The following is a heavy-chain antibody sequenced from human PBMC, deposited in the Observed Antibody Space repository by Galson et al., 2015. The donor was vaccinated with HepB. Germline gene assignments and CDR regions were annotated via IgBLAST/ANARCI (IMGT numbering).Heavy chain of an antibody. CDR1: GYTFTSYG. J-gene: IGHJ3*02. Sequence: SVKVSCKASGYTFTSYGISWVRQAPGQGLEWMGWISAYNGNTNYAQKLQGRVTMTTGTSTSTAYMELRSLRSDDTAVYYCARDQQEENDFWSGYLGAFDIWGQGTMVTVSS. CDR2: ISAYNGNT. V-gene: IGHV1-18*04. D-gene: IGHD3-3*01. CDR3: ARDQQEENDFWSGYLGAFDI.